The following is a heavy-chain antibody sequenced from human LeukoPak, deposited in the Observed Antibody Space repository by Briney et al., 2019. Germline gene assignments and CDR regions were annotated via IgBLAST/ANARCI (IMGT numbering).Heavy chain of an antibody. J-gene: IGHJ4*02. CDR1: GASITNTNW. CDR2: ILHGGSA. CDR3: LYGGNSGDWLY. D-gene: IGHD4-23*01. Sequence: SETLSLTCTVSGASITNTNWWTWVRQPPGKGLEWIGEILHGGSANYNPSLKRRVTFSVDKSKNQFSLNLISVTAADTAVYYYLYGGNSGDWLYWGQGTLVTVSS. V-gene: IGHV4-4*02.